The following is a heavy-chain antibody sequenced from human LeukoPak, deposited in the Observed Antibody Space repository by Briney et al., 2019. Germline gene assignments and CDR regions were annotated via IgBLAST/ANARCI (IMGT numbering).Heavy chain of an antibody. Sequence: SETLSLTCTVSGDSISDYYWHWIRQPPGKGLEWIGDVSYSGSANFNPSLKSRVTVSVDTSKNQFSLKLTSVTAADTAVYYCARGGGIAVADYWGQGTLVTVSS. V-gene: IGHV4-59*01. J-gene: IGHJ4*02. CDR2: VSYSGSA. D-gene: IGHD6-19*01. CDR1: GDSISDYY. CDR3: ARGGGIAVADY.